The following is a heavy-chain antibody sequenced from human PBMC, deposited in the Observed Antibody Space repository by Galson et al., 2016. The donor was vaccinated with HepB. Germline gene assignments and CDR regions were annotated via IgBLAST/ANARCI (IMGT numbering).Heavy chain of an antibody. CDR3: ARALKGFFDWSPPGLHFDI. D-gene: IGHD3-9*01. V-gene: IGHV6-1*01. CDR1: GDSVSSNSAA. CDR2: TYYRSKWYN. J-gene: IGHJ3*02. Sequence: CAISGDSVSSNSAAWNWIRQSPSRGLEWLGRTYYRSKWYNDYELSVKSRITINPDTFKNKFSLQLKSVTPEDTAVYYCARALKGFFDWSPPGLHFDIWGRGTMVTVSS.